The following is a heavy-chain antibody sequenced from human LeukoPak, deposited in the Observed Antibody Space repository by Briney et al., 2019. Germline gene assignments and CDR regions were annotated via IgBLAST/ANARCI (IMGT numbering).Heavy chain of an antibody. CDR1: GFTFSSYG. J-gene: IGHJ6*03. CDR3: AKGGGYYYYYYMDV. Sequence: PGGSLRLSCAASGFTFSSYGMSWVRQAPGKVLEWVSAISGSGGSTYYADSVKGRFTISRDNSKNTLYLQMNSLRAEDTAVYYCAKGGGYYYYYYMDVWGKGTTVTISS. V-gene: IGHV3-23*01. CDR2: ISGSGGST.